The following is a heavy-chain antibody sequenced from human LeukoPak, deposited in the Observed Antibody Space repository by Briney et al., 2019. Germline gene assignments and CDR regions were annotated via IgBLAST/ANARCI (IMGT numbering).Heavy chain of an antibody. CDR1: GFTFSSYA. CDR3: ARVLLWFGEFYGMDV. D-gene: IGHD3-10*01. V-gene: IGHV3-30-3*01. CDR2: ISYDGSNK. Sequence: GGSLRLSCAASGFTFSSYAMHWVRQAPGKGLEWVAVISYDGSNKYYADSVKGRFTISRDNSKNTLYLQMNSLRAEDTAVYYCARVLLWFGEFYGMDVWGQGTTVTVSS. J-gene: IGHJ6*02.